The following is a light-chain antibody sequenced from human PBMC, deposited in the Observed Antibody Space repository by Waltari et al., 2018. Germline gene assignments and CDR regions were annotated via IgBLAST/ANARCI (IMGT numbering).Light chain of an antibody. CDR1: QGVSRF. CDR3: QKYDRLPAT. J-gene: IGKJ1*01. CDR2: GAS. V-gene: IGKV3-20*01. Sequence: EIVLTQSPGTLSLSPGERGTLSCRASQGVSRFLAWYQQKPGQAPRLLIYGASTRATGIPDRFSGSGSGTDFSLTISRLEPEDFGVYYCQKYDRLPATFGQGTKVEIK.